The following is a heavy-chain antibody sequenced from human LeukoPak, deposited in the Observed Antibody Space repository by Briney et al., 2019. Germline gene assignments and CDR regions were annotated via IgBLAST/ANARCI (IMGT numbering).Heavy chain of an antibody. D-gene: IGHD7-27*01. Sequence: ASVKVSFKASGYTFTSYGISWVRQAPGQGLEWMGWISAYNGNTNYAQKLQGRVTMTTDTSTSTAYMELRSLRSDDTAVYYCARGGPDNWGSRENAFDIWGQGTMVTVSS. CDR2: ISAYNGNT. CDR3: ARGGPDNWGSRENAFDI. V-gene: IGHV1-18*01. CDR1: GYTFTSYG. J-gene: IGHJ3*02.